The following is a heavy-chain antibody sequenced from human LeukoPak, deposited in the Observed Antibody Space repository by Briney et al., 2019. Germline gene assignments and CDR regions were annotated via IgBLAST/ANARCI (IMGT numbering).Heavy chain of an antibody. J-gene: IGHJ4*02. CDR1: GFTFDDYA. Sequence: SGGSLRLSCAASGFTFDDYAMHWVRQAPGKGLEWVSGISWNSGSIVYADSVKGRFTISRDNAKNSLYLQMNSLRPEDTALSYRAKAHSRSCYAGVGYWGQRTPATVSS. D-gene: IGHD6-13*01. CDR3: AKAHSRSCYAGVGY. CDR2: ISWNSGSI. V-gene: IGHV3-9*01.